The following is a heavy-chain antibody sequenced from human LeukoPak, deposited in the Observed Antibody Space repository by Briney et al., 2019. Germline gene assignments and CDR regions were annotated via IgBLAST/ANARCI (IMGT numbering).Heavy chain of an antibody. D-gene: IGHD1-20*01. CDR2: MYSSGST. CDR3: ARGTKGMTGAPSDY. J-gene: IGHJ4*02. V-gene: IGHV4-61*02. Sequence: PPETLSLTCTVSGGSISSDNHYWSWIRQPAGKGLEWIGRMYSSGSTNYSPSLESRVTISIDTSKNQFSLNLSSVTAADTAVYYCARGTKGMTGAPSDYWGQGTLVTVSS. CDR1: GGSISSDNHY.